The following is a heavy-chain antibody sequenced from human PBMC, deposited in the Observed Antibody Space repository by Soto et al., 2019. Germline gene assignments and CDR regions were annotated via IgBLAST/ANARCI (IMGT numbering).Heavy chain of an antibody. Sequence: KASETLSLTCTVSGGSISSSSYYWCWIRQPPGKGLEWIGSIYYSGSTYYNPSLKSRVTISVDTSKNQFSLKLSSVTAADTAVYYCARRDYGSGSYNWFDPWGQGTLVTVSS. CDR3: ARRDYGSGSYNWFDP. CDR1: GGSISSSSYY. V-gene: IGHV4-39*01. CDR2: IYYSGST. D-gene: IGHD3-10*01. J-gene: IGHJ5*02.